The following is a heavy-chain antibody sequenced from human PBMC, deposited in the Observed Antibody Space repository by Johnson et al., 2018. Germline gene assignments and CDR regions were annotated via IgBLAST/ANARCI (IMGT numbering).Heavy chain of an antibody. CDR1: GYTFTHYF. V-gene: IGHV1-46*01. D-gene: IGHD1-26*01. CDR3: ARGSGSAYYYAMDV. CDR2: INPSTGVT. Sequence: QVQIVQSGAEVTKPGASVKVSCKASGYTFTHYFMHWVRQAPGQGLEWVGIINPSTGVTNNAQRFYDRVTMTSDTSTSTVYMEVRSLRSEDTAVYYCARGSGSAYYYAMDVWGQGTTVTVSS. J-gene: IGHJ6*02.